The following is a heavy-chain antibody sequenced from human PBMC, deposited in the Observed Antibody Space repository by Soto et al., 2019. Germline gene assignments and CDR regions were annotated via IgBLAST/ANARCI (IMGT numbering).Heavy chain of an antibody. J-gene: IGHJ6*02. CDR1: GGSISSYY. Sequence: QVQLQESGPGLVKPSETLSLTCTVSGGSISSYYWSWIRQPPGKGLEWIGYIYYSGSTNYNPSLNSRVTISVDTSKNQFSLKLSSVTAADTAVYYCARDRGSSGWYNYYGMDVWGQGTTVTVSS. CDR3: ARDRGSSGWYNYYGMDV. D-gene: IGHD6-19*01. CDR2: IYYSGST. V-gene: IGHV4-59*01.